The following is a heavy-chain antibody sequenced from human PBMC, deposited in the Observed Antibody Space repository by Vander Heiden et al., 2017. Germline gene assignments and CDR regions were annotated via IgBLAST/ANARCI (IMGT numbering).Heavy chain of an antibody. CDR1: GGTFSSYA. J-gene: IGHJ6*02. Sequence: QVQLVQSGAEVKKPGSSVKVSCKASGGTFSSYAISWVRPAPGQGLEWMGGIIPILGIANYAQKFQGRVTITADKSTSTAYMELSSLRSEDTAVYYCARNRQYYYDSSGYYYRYYYYGMDVWGQGTTVTVSS. V-gene: IGHV1-69*10. CDR3: ARNRQYYYDSSGYYYRYYYYGMDV. CDR2: IIPILGIA. D-gene: IGHD3-22*01.